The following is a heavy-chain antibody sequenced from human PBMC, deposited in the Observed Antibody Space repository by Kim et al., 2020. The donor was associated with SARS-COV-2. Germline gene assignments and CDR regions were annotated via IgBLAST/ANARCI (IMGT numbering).Heavy chain of an antibody. D-gene: IGHD5-18*01. CDR2: INPSGGST. V-gene: IGHV1-46*01. CDR3: ARGPSGYSYGYYFDY. CDR1: GYTFTSYY. J-gene: IGHJ4*02. Sequence: ASVKVSCKASGYTFTSYYMHWVRQAPGQGLEWMGIINPSGGSTSYGQKFQGRVTMTRDTSTSTDYMELSSLSSEDTAVYYCARGPSGYSYGYYFDYWGQGTLVTVSS.